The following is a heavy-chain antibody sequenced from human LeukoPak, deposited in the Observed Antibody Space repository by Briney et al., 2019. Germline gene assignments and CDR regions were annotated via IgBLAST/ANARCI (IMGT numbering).Heavy chain of an antibody. Sequence: QPGRSLRLSCAASGFTFSSYAMHWVRQAPGKGLEWVAVISYDGSNKYYADSVKGRFTISRDNSKNTLYLQMNSLRAEDTAVYYCARGDYDILSWGQGTLVTVSS. J-gene: IGHJ4*02. CDR2: ISYDGSNK. D-gene: IGHD3-9*01. CDR3: ARGDYDILS. CDR1: GFTFSSYA. V-gene: IGHV3-30*14.